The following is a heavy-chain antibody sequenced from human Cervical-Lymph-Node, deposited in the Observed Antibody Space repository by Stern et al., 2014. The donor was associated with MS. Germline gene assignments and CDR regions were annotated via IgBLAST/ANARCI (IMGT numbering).Heavy chain of an antibody. CDR2: ISRSSSTI. CDR3: AREDELGGTA. CDR1: GYPFSSYS. V-gene: IGHV3-48*02. D-gene: IGHD1-14*01. Sequence: EDQLVEPGGGLVQPGGSLRLSCAASGYPFSSYSMNWVRQATGKGLEWVSYISRSSSTISYAGSVKGRLTMTRDNAKNALDLQMNSLRYEDTAVYYCAREDELGGTAWGQGTLVTVSS. J-gene: IGHJ5*02.